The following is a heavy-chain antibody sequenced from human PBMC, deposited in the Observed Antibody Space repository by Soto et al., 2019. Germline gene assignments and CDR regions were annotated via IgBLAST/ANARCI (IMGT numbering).Heavy chain of an antibody. CDR1: GGSISGSY. J-gene: IGHJ4*02. CDR3: ARDRYSSGH. Sequence: SETLSLTCTVYGGSISGSYWSWIRQPPGKGLEWIGYIYYSGSTLYNPSLKSRVTISVDTSKNQFSLKLNSVIAADTAVYYCARDRYSSGHWGQGTLVTVSS. V-gene: IGHV4-59*01. CDR2: IYYSGST. D-gene: IGHD6-19*01.